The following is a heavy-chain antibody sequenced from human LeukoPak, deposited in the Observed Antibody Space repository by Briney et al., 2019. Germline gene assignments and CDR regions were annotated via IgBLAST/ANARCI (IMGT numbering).Heavy chain of an antibody. CDR1: GYTFTSYG. CDR2: INPNTGGT. Sequence: ASVKVSCKASGYTFTSYGISWVRQAPGQGLEWMGWINPNTGGTKYAQRFQDRVTMTRDTSISTAYMEVSSLRSEDTAVYYCAIGGYSSSWYRYYYDSSGYYFDYWGQGTLVTVSS. V-gene: IGHV1-2*02. CDR3: AIGGYSSSWYRYYYDSSGYYFDY. J-gene: IGHJ4*02. D-gene: IGHD3-22*01.